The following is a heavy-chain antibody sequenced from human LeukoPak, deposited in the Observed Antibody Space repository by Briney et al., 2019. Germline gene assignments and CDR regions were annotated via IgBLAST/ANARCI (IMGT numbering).Heavy chain of an antibody. CDR3: ARETPGDAFDI. CDR2: IYYSGST. V-gene: IGHV4-39*07. Sequence: SETLSLTCTVPGGSISSSSYYWGWIRQPPGKGLEWIGSIYYSGSTYYNPSLKSRVTISVDTSKNQFSLRLSSVAAADTAVYYCARETPGDAFDIWGQGTMVTVSS. CDR1: GGSISSSSYY. J-gene: IGHJ3*02.